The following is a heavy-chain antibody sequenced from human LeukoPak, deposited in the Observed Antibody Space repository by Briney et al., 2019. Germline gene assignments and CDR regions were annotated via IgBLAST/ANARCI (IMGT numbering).Heavy chain of an antibody. D-gene: IGHD5-24*01. CDR3: ARARDGYTHDY. CDR1: GYTFTSYG. CDR2: ISAYNGNT. V-gene: IGHV1-18*01. J-gene: IGHJ4*02. Sequence: ASVKVSCKASGYTFTSYGISWVRQAPGQGLEWMGWISAYNGNTNYAQKIQGRVTMTTDTSTSTAYMELRSLRSDNTAVYYCARARDGYTHDYWGQGTLVTVSS.